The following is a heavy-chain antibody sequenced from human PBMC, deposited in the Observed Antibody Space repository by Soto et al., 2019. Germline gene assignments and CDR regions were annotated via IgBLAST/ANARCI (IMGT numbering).Heavy chain of an antibody. V-gene: IGHV4-31*03. CDR2: IYYSGST. CDR3: ARWACSSTSCYYYGMDV. CDR1: GGSISSGGYY. Sequence: SETLSLTCTVSGGSISSGGYYWSWIRQHPGKGLEWIGYIYYSGSTYYNPSLKSRVTISADTSKNQFSLKLSSVTAADTAVYYCARWACSSTSCYYYGMDVWGQGTTVTVSS. J-gene: IGHJ6*02. D-gene: IGHD2-2*01.